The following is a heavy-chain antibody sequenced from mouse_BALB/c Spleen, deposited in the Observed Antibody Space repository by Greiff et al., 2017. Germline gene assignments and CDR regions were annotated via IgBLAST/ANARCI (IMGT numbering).Heavy chain of an antibody. Sequence: EVQRVESGGDLVKPGGSLKLSCAASGFTFSSYGMSWVRQTPDKRLEWVATISSGGSYTYYPDSVKGRFTISRDNAKNTLYLQMSSLKSEDTAMYYCARRVNYDDEGAMDYWGQGTSVTVSS. V-gene: IGHV5-6*01. J-gene: IGHJ4*01. CDR1: GFTFSSYG. CDR2: ISSGGSYT. CDR3: ARRVNYDDEGAMDY. D-gene: IGHD2-4*01.